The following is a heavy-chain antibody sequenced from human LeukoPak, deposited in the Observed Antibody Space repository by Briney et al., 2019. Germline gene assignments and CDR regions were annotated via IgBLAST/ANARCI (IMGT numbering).Heavy chain of an antibody. CDR1: GFTFSSYA. D-gene: IGHD2-2*02. CDR3: ARDKFVVVPAAIPYDAFDI. Sequence: GGSLRLSCAASGFTFSSYAMHWVRQAPGKGLEWVAVISYDGSNKYYADSVKGRFTISRDNSKNTLYLQMGSLRAEDMAVYYCARDKFVVVPAAIPYDAFDIWGQGTMVTVSS. V-gene: IGHV3-30-3*01. CDR2: ISYDGSNK. J-gene: IGHJ3*02.